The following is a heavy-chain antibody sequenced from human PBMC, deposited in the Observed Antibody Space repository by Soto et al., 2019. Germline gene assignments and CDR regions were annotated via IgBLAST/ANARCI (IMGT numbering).Heavy chain of an antibody. Sequence: QVQLLQSGAEVKKPGASVKVSCKASDNTFATYGISWVRQAPGQGLEWMGWISAYNGDTDYARKFQGRVTMTTDTFTSTAGMRLRTLRSDDTAVYCCASRTFRRRGHYYFDLWGRGTLVTVSS. CDR1: DNTFATYG. CDR2: ISAYNGDT. CDR3: ASRTFRRRGHYYFDL. V-gene: IGHV1-18*01. D-gene: IGHD1-26*01. J-gene: IGHJ2*01.